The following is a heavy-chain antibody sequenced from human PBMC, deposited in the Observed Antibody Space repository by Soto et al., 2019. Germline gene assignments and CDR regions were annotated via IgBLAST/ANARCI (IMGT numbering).Heavy chain of an antibody. CDR1: GFTFSSYS. D-gene: IGHD2-15*01. J-gene: IGHJ4*02. CDR3: ARARSLSDIVVGY. Sequence: GGSLRLSCAASGFTFSSYSMNWVRQAPGKGLEWVSSISSSSSYIYYADSVKGRFTISRDNAKNSLYLQMNSLRAEDTAVYYCARARSLSDIVVGYWGQGTLVTVSS. V-gene: IGHV3-21*01. CDR2: ISSSSSYI.